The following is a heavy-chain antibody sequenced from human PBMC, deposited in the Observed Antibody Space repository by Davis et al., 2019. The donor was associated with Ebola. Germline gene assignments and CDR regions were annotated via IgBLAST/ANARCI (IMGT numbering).Heavy chain of an antibody. CDR2: IYYSGST. D-gene: IGHD5-18*01. J-gene: IGHJ4*02. V-gene: IGHV4-59*02. Sequence: SETLSLTCTVFRDSVSGYYWSWIRQPPGKGLEWIGYIYYSGSTNYNPSLKSRVTISVDTSKNQFSLKLSSVTAADTAVYYCARVGYNYGSHLLDYWGQGTLVTVSS. CDR3: ARVGYNYGSHLLDY. CDR1: RDSVSGYY.